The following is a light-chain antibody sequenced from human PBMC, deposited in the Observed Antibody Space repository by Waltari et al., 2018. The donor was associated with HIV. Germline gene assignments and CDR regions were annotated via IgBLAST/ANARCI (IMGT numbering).Light chain of an antibody. J-gene: IGLJ1*01. Sequence: QSALTQPASVSGSPGQPITISSTGPSIDVGGYNSVSWYQLPPGKAPKLMIYAVSNRPSGVSNRFSGSKSDNTASLTISGLQAEDEADYYCSSYTSTSTVYVFGTGTEVTVL. CDR3: SSYTSTSTVYV. V-gene: IGLV2-14*03. CDR1: SIDVGGYNS. CDR2: AVS.